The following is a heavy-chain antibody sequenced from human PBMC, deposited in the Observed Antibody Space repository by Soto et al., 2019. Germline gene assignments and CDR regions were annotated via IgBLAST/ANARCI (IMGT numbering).Heavy chain of an antibody. Sequence: GGSLRLSCAASGFTFSSYGMHWVRQAPGKGLEWVAVIWYDGSNKYYADSVKGRFTISRDNSKNTLYLQMNSLRAEDTAVYYCARDHPHGSGVYGMDVWGQGTTVTVSS. V-gene: IGHV3-33*01. D-gene: IGHD3-10*01. J-gene: IGHJ6*02. CDR3: ARDHPHGSGVYGMDV. CDR2: IWYDGSNK. CDR1: GFTFSSYG.